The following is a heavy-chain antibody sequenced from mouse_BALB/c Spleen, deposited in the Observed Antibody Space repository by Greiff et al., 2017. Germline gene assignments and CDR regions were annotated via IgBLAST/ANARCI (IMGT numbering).Heavy chain of an antibody. CDR1: GFTFSIFG. CDR3: ARNPYWYAMDY. D-gene: IGHD6-5*01. CDR2: ISSGSSTI. Sequence: EVKLVESGGGLVQPGGSRKLSCAASGFTFSIFGMHWVRQAPEKGLEWVAYISSGSSTIYYADTVKGRFTISRDNPKNTLFLQMTSLRSEDTAMYYCARNPYWYAMDYWGQGTSVTVSS. J-gene: IGHJ4*01. V-gene: IGHV5-17*02.